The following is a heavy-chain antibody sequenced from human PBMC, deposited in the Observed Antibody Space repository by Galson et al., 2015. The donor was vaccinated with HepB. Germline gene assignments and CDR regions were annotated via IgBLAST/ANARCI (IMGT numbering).Heavy chain of an antibody. CDR1: GGSFSGYY. CDR2: IYYSGST. CDR3: ARGESWSMVRYYFDY. V-gene: IGHV4-59*01. D-gene: IGHD3-10*01. J-gene: IGHJ4*02. Sequence: ETLSLTCAVYGGSFSGYYWSWIRQPPGKGPEWIGYIYYSGSTNYNPSLKSRVTISVDTSKNQFSLKLSSVTAADTAVYYCARGESWSMVRYYFDYWGQGTLVTVSS.